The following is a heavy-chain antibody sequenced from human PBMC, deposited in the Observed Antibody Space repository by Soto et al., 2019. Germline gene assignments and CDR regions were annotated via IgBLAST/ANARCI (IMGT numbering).Heavy chain of an antibody. D-gene: IGHD2-8*01. V-gene: IGHV3-30*03. CDR1: GFTFSSYG. Sequence: QVQLVESGGGVVQPGRSLRLSCAASGFTFSSYGMHWVRQAPGKGLEWVAVISYDGSNKYYADSVKGRFTISRDNSKNTLYLQMNSLRAEDRAGYYCARPTNIVLMVYAPDYWGQGTLVTVSS. J-gene: IGHJ4*02. CDR2: ISYDGSNK. CDR3: ARPTNIVLMVYAPDY.